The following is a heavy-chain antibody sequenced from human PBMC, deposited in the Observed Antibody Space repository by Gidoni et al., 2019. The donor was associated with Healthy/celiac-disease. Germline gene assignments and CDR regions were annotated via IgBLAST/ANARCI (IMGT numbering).Heavy chain of an antibody. J-gene: IGHJ4*02. D-gene: IGHD3-3*01. Sequence: EVQLVESGGGLVQPGRSLRLSCAASGFTFDDYAMHWVRQAPGKGLEWVSGISWNSGSIGYADSVKGRFTISRDNAKNSLYLQMNSLRAEDTALYYCAKAASITIFGVVTADFDYWGQGTLVTVSS. CDR2: ISWNSGSI. CDR3: AKAASITIFGVVTADFDY. V-gene: IGHV3-9*01. CDR1: GFTFDDYA.